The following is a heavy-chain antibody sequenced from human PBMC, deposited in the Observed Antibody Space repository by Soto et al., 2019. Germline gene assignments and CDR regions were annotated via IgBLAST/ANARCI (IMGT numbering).Heavy chain of an antibody. J-gene: IGHJ4*02. V-gene: IGHV3-23*01. CDR1: GFTFSSYA. CDR3: AKGGKAMIVGRVLMDY. Sequence: SGGSLRLSCAASGFTFSSYAMSWVRQAPGKGLEWVSAISGSGGSTYYADSVKGRFTISRDNSKNTLYLQMNSLRAEDTAVYYCAKGGKAMIVGRVLMDYWGQGTLVTVSS. CDR2: ISGSGGST. D-gene: IGHD3-22*01.